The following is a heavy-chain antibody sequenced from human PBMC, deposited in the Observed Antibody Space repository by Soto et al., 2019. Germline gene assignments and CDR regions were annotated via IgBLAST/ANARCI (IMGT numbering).Heavy chain of an antibody. J-gene: IGHJ6*02. CDR2: ISSSSSTI. Sequence: GGSLRLSCAASGFTFSSYSMNWVRQAPGKGLEWVPYISSSSSTIYYADSVKGRFTISRDNAKNSLYLQMNSLRDEDTAVYYCARVSSITIFGVVYYYYYGMDVWGQGTTVTVSS. D-gene: IGHD3-3*01. CDR1: GFTFSSYS. V-gene: IGHV3-48*02. CDR3: ARVSSITIFGVVYYYYYGMDV.